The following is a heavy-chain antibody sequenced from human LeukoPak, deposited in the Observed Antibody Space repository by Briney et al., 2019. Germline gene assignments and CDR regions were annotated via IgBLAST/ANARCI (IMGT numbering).Heavy chain of an antibody. CDR1: GFTVSSNY. Sequence: PGGSLRLSCAASGFTVSSNYMSWVRQAPGKGLEWVSVIYSGGSTYYADSVKGRFTISRDNAKNSLYLQMNSLRAEDTAVYYCATWAPETMPPAWGQGTLVTVSS. D-gene: IGHD2-2*01. CDR3: ATWAPETMPPA. V-gene: IGHV3-53*01. J-gene: IGHJ5*02. CDR2: IYSGGST.